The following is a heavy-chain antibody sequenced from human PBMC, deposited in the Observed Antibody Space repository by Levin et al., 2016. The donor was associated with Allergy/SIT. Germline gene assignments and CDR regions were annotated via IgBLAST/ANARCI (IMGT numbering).Heavy chain of an antibody. CDR3: ARDAYYDFWSGPS. Sequence: GESLKISCAASGFTFSSYAMHWVRQAPGKGLEWVAVISYDGSNKYYADSVKGRFTISRDNSKNTLYLQMNSLRAEDTAVYYCARDAYYDFWSGPSWGQGTLVTVSS. J-gene: IGHJ5*02. CDR2: ISYDGSNK. CDR1: GFTFSSYA. V-gene: IGHV3-30-3*01. D-gene: IGHD3-3*01.